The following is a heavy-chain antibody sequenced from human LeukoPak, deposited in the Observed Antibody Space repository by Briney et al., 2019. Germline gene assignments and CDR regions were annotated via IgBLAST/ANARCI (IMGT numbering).Heavy chain of an antibody. D-gene: IGHD6-19*01. J-gene: IGHJ3*02. CDR3: ARFGLGKHIEVAGIPFDI. CDR2: ISAYNGNT. CDR1: GYTFTRYC. Sequence: ASVKVSCKASGYTFTRYCISWVRQAPGQGLEWMGWISAYNGNTNYAQKLQGRVTMTTDTSTSTAYMELRSLRSDDTALYYCARFGLGKHIEVAGIPFDIWGQGTMVTVSS. V-gene: IGHV1-18*01.